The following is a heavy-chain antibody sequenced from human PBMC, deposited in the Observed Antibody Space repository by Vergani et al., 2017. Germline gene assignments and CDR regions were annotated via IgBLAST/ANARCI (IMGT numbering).Heavy chain of an antibody. V-gene: IGHV5-51*03. CDR2: IYPGDSDT. CDR3: ARPREIAVVGDAFDI. J-gene: IGHJ3*02. D-gene: IGHD6-19*01. Sequence: EEQLVQSGAEVKKPGESLKISCKGSGYSFTSYWIGWVRQLPGKGLEWMGIIYPGDSDTRYRPSFQGQVTISADKSISTAYLQWSILEASDTAMYYCARPREIAVVGDAFDIWGQGTMVTVSS. CDR1: GYSFTSYW.